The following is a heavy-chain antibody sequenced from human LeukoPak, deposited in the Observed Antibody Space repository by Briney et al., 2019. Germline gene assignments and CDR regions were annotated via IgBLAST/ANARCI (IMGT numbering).Heavy chain of an antibody. CDR3: ARYAAKYYYDSSGFRHWYFDL. V-gene: IGHV4-39*01. CDR1: GGSISSSSYY. Sequence: SETLSLTCTVSGGSISSSSYYWGWIRQPPGKGLEWIGSIYYSGSTYYNPSLKSRVTISVDTSKNQFSLKLSSVTAADTAVYYFARYAAKYYYDSSGFRHWYFDLWGRGTLVTVSS. CDR2: IYYSGST. J-gene: IGHJ2*01. D-gene: IGHD3-22*01.